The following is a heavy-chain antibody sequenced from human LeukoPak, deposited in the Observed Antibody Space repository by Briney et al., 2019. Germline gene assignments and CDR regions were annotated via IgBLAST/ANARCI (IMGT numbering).Heavy chain of an antibody. V-gene: IGHV4-34*01. D-gene: IGHD6-19*01. CDR1: GGSFSGYY. CDR3: VKSGGYGLVDY. Sequence: SETLSLTCAVYGGSFSGYYWTWIRQPPGKGLEWIGEINHSGSTNYNPSLKSRVTISVDTSKNQFSLKLSSVTAADTAVYYCVKSGGYGLVDYWGQGTLVTVSS. J-gene: IGHJ4*02. CDR2: INHSGST.